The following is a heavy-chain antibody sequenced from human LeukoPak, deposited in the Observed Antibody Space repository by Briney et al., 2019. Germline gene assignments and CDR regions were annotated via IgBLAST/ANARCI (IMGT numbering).Heavy chain of an antibody. D-gene: IGHD3-22*01. V-gene: IGHV3-11*04. CDR1: GFTFSNSY. J-gene: IGHJ6*02. CDR2: ISPGGSTI. Sequence: PGGSLRLSCAASGFTFSNSYMSWIRQAPGKGLEWVSYISPGGSTIYYADSVKGRFTISRDNAKNSLYLQMNSLRAEDTAVYYCAREAYYYDSSGLRYYYGMDVWGQGTTVTVSS. CDR3: AREAYYYDSSGLRYYYGMDV.